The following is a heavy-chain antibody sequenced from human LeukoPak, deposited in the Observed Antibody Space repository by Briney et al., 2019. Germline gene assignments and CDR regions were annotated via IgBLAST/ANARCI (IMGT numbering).Heavy chain of an antibody. J-gene: IGHJ6*03. V-gene: IGHV5-51*01. D-gene: IGHD1-26*01. CDR3: ARRSSYSGSYYAYYYYMDV. Sequence: GESLKLSCKGSGYSFTSYWIGWVRQMPGKGLEWMGIIYPGDSDTRYSPSFQGQVTISADKSISTAYLQWSSLKASDTAMYYCARRSSYSGSYYAYYYYMDVWGKGTTVTVSS. CDR2: IYPGDSDT. CDR1: GYSFTSYW.